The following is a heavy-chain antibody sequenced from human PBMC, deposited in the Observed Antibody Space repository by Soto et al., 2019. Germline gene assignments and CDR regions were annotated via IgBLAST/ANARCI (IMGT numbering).Heavy chain of an antibody. J-gene: IGHJ5*02. CDR3: ARDRGGITVSSKPLGEWFDP. Sequence: SETLSLTCAVYGGSFSGYYWSWIRQPPGKGLEWIGEINHSGSTNYNPSLKSRATISVDTPKNQFSLRLTSVTAADTAVYYCARDRGGITVSSKPLGEWFDPWGQGTLVTVSS. V-gene: IGHV4-34*01. CDR1: GGSFSGYY. D-gene: IGHD3-16*01. CDR2: INHSGST.